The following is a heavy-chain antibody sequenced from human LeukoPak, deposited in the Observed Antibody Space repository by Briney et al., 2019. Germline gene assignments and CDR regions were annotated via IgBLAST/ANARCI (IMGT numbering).Heavy chain of an antibody. V-gene: IGHV4-39*07. Sequence: SQTLSLTCTVSGGSISSSSYYWGWIRQPPGKGLEWIGSIYYSGSTYYNPSLKSRVTISVDTSKNQFSLKLSSVTAADTAVYYCARGPRAYYFDYWGQGTLVTVSS. CDR1: GGSISSSSYY. D-gene: IGHD1-26*01. J-gene: IGHJ4*02. CDR2: IYYSGST. CDR3: ARGPRAYYFDY.